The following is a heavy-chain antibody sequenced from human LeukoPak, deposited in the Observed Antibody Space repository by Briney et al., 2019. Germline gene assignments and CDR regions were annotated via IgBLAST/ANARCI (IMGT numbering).Heavy chain of an antibody. V-gene: IGHV4-34*09. D-gene: IGHD3-3*01. J-gene: IGHJ4*02. CDR1: GGSFSGYY. CDR2: INHSGST. CDR3: ARGRFWSGYRFDY. Sequence: PSETLSLTCAVYGGSFSGYYWSWIRQPPGKGLEWIGEINHSGSTNYNPSLKSRVTISVDTSKNQFSLKLSSVTAADTAVYYCARGRFWSGYRFDYWGQGTLVTVSS.